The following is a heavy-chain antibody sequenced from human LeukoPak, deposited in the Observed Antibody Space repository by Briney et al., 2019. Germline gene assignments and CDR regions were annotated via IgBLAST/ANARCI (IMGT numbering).Heavy chain of an antibody. CDR3: ASSSGSYSYGYLFAY. D-gene: IGHD5-18*01. CDR2: IYYSGST. V-gene: IGHV4-30-4*01. CDR1: GGSISSGDYY. Sequence: SQTLSLTCTVSGGSISSGDYYWSWIRQPPGKGLEWIGYIYYSGSTYYNPSLKSRVTISVDTSKNQFSLKLSSVTAADTAVYYCASSSGSYSYGYLFAYWGQGTLVTVSP. J-gene: IGHJ4*02.